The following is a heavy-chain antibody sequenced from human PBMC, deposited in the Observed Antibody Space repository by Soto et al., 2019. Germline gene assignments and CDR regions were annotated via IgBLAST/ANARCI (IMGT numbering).Heavy chain of an antibody. J-gene: IGHJ4*02. Sequence: PSETLSLTCTVSGGSISNYYWSWIRQPPGRGLEWIGHIFYSGSTNYNPALKSRVTISVDTSKNQFSLKLSSVTAADTAVYYCASGYGGTLGSRFDYWGQGTLVTVSS. CDR1: GGSISNYY. CDR3: ASGYGGTLGSRFDY. CDR2: IFYSGST. D-gene: IGHD5-12*01. V-gene: IGHV4-59*01.